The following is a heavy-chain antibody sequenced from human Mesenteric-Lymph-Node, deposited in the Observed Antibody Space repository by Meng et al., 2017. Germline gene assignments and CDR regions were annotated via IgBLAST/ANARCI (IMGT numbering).Heavy chain of an antibody. CDR3: ARVGEGGYDQAPIYYYGMDV. V-gene: IGHV1-69*06. J-gene: IGHJ6*02. CDR1: GGTFSSYA. CDR2: IIPIFGTA. Sequence: SVKVSCKASGGTFSSYAISWVRQAPGQGLEWMGGIIPIFGTANYAQKFQGRVTITADKSTSTAYMELSSLRSEDTAVYYCARVGEGGYDQAPIYYYGMDVWGQGTTVTVSS. D-gene: IGHD5-12*01.